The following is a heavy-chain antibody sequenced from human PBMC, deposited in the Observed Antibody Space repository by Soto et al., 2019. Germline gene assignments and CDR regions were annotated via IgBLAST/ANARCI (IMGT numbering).Heavy chain of an antibody. D-gene: IGHD5-18*01. V-gene: IGHV1-69*13. CDR2: IIPIFGTA. CDR3: ARGGYSYGFYYGMDV. Sequence: SVKVSCKASGGTFSSYAISWVRQAPGQGLEWMGGIIPIFGTANYAQKFQGRVTITADESTSTAYMELSSLRSEDTAVYYCARGGYSYGFYYGMDVWGQGTTVTVSS. J-gene: IGHJ6*02. CDR1: GGTFSSYA.